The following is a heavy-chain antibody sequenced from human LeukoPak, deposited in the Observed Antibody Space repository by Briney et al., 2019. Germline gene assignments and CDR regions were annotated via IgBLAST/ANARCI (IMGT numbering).Heavy chain of an antibody. CDR2: ISYDGSNK. Sequence: PGGSLRLSCAASGFTFSSYGMHWDRQAPGKGLEWVAVISYDGSNKYYADSVKGRFTISRDNSKNTLYLQMNSLRAEDTAVYYCAKELGGDIVVVPGAYDYWGRGTLVTVSS. CDR1: GFTFSSYG. D-gene: IGHD2-2*01. CDR3: AKELGGDIVVVPGAYDY. V-gene: IGHV3-30*18. J-gene: IGHJ4*02.